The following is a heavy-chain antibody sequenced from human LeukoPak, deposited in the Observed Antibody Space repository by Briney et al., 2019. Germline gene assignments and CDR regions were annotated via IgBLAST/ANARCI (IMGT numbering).Heavy chain of an antibody. V-gene: IGHV3-49*04. CDR3: TRVPRRGIES. CDR1: GFTFGDYA. D-gene: IGHD3-16*01. J-gene: IGHJ4*02. CDR2: IRSKAYGGTT. Sequence: GSLRLSCTASGFTFGDYAMSWVRQAPGKGLEWVGFIRSKAYGGTTEYAASVKGRFTISRDDSKSIAYLQMNSLKTEDPAVYYCTRVPRRGIESCGQGTLVTVSS.